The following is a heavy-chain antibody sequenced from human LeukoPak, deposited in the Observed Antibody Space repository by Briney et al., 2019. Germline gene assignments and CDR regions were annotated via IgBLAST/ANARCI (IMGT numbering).Heavy chain of an antibody. J-gene: IGHJ4*02. CDR1: GGSISSYY. V-gene: IGHV4-59*01. CDR3: ARSYYDFWSGHPFDY. Sequence: PSETLSLTCTVSGGSISSYYWSWIRQPPGKGLEWIGYIYYSGSTNYNPSLKSRVTISVDTSKNQFSLKLSSVTAADTAVYYCARSYYDFWSGHPFDYWGQGTLVTVSS. CDR2: IYYSGST. D-gene: IGHD3-3*01.